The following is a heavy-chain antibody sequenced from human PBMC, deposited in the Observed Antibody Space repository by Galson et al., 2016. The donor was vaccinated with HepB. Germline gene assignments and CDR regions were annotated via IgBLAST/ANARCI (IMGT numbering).Heavy chain of an antibody. CDR2: SSAYNGNT. J-gene: IGHJ4*02. Sequence: SVKVSCKASGYTFTNFGISWVRQAPGQGLEWMGWSSAYNGNTNYAQKLQGRVTMTTDTSTSTAFMELRSLRSDDTALYYCARSVSSGWDPYYNMDHWGQGTLVTVSS. CDR1: GYTFTNFG. D-gene: IGHD3-10*01. CDR3: ARSVSSGWDPYYNMDH. V-gene: IGHV1-18*01.